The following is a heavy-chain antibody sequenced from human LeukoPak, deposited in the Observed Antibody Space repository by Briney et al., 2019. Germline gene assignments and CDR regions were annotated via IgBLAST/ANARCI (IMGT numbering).Heavy chain of an antibody. D-gene: IGHD4-11*01. Sequence: SETLPLTCTVSGGSISSSSYYWGWIRQPPGKGLEWIGSIYYSGSTYYNPSLKSRVTISVDTSKNQFSLKLNSVTAADTAIYYCARGNMWDYRRYYYYMDVWGKGTTVTVSS. V-gene: IGHV4-39*07. CDR2: IYYSGST. CDR3: ARGNMWDYRRYYYYMDV. J-gene: IGHJ6*03. CDR1: GGSISSSSYY.